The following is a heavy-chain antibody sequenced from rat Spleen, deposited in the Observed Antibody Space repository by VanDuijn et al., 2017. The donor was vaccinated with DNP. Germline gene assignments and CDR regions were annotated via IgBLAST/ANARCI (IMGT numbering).Heavy chain of an antibody. D-gene: IGHD1-10*01. Sequence: EVKLVESGGGLVQPGKSLKLSCAASGFTFSNYGMAWVRQAPGKGLEWLSSINTDGGSTYYPDSVKGRFTISRDNGESTLFLQMDSLRSEDTATYYCATGPITTFAYWGQGTLVTVSS. CDR3: ATGPITTFAY. CDR1: GFTFSNYG. J-gene: IGHJ3*01. CDR2: INTDGGST. V-gene: IGHV5-25*01.